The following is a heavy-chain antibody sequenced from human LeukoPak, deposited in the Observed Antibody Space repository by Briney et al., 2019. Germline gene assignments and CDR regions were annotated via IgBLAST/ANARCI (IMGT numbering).Heavy chain of an antibody. D-gene: IGHD2-2*01. V-gene: IGHV4-39*01. CDR1: GGSISSSSYY. Sequence: PSETLSLTCTVSGGSISSSSYYWGWIRQPPGKGLEWIGRIYYSGSTYYNPSLKSRVTISVDTSKNQFSLKLSSVTAADTAVYYCARQARRYCSSTSCHYNWFDPWGQGTLVTVSS. CDR3: ARQARRYCSSTSCHYNWFDP. CDR2: IYYSGST. J-gene: IGHJ5*02.